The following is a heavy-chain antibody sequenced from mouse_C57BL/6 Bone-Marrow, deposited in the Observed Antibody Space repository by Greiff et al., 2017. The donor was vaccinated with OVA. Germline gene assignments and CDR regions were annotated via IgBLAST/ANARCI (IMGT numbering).Heavy chain of an antibody. V-gene: IGHV5-12*01. Sequence: VHLVESGGGLVQPGGSLKLSCAASGFTFSDFYMYWIRQTPEKRLEWVAYISNGGGSTYYPDTVKGRFTISRDNAKNTLYLRMSRLKSEDTAMYYCARLDAMDYWGQGTSVTVSS. CDR2: ISNGGGST. CDR3: ARLDAMDY. CDR1: GFTFSDFY. J-gene: IGHJ4*01.